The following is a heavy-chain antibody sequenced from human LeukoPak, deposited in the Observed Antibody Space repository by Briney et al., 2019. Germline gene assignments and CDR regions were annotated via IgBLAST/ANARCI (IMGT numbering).Heavy chain of an antibody. V-gene: IGHV1-69*06. CDR2: IIPIFGTA. D-gene: IGHD3-10*01. Sequence: SVKVSCKASGGTFSSYAISWVRQAPGQGLEWMGGIIPIFGTANYAQKFQGRVTITADKSTSTAYMELSSLRSEDTAVYYCARAGGTGRYYYDSGSYYTGFDPWGQGTLVTVSS. J-gene: IGHJ5*02. CDR3: ARAGGTGRYYYDSGSYYTGFDP. CDR1: GGTFSSYA.